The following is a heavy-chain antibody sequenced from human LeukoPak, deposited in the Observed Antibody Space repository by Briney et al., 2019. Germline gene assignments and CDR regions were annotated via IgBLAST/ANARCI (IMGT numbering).Heavy chain of an antibody. CDR1: GYSFTSYW. CDR2: IYPGDSDT. V-gene: IGHV5-51*01. Sequence: GESLKISCKGSGYSFTSYWIGWVRQMPGKGLEWMGIIYPGDSDTRYSPSFQGQVTISADKSISTAYLQWSSLKASDTAMYYCARLILEDTAMVTSVNSYGMDVWGQGTTVTVSS. J-gene: IGHJ6*02. CDR3: ARLILEDTAMVTSVNSYGMDV. D-gene: IGHD5-18*01.